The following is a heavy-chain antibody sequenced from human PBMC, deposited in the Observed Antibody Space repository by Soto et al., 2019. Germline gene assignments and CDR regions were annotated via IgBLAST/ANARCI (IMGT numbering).Heavy chain of an antibody. CDR3: ARVNCSGGSCYSRYYYYGMDV. J-gene: IGHJ6*02. CDR2: IIPIFGTA. Sequence: QVQLVQSGAEVKKPGSSVKVSCKASGGTFSSYAISWVRQAPGQGLEWMGGIIPIFGTANYAQKFQGRVTITADESKSTAYMELSSLRSEDTDVYYCARVNCSGGSCYSRYYYYGMDVWGQGTTVTVSS. CDR1: GGTFSSYA. V-gene: IGHV1-69*01. D-gene: IGHD2-15*01.